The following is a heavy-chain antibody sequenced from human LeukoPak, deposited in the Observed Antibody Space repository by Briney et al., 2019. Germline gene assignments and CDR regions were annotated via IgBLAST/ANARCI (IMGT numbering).Heavy chain of an antibody. V-gene: IGHV3-23*01. Sequence: GGSLRLSCAASGFTFSSYAMSWVRQAPGKGLEWVSAISGSGGSTYYADSVKGRFTISRDNSKNTLYLQMNSLRAEDTAVYYCARDRGYCSSTSCYVIGFDYWGQGTLVTVSS. CDR1: GFTFSSYA. CDR3: ARDRGYCSSTSCYVIGFDY. J-gene: IGHJ4*02. CDR2: ISGSGGST. D-gene: IGHD2-2*03.